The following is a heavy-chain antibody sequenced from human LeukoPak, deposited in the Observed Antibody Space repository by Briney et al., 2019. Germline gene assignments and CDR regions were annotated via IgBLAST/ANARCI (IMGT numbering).Heavy chain of an antibody. J-gene: IGHJ4*02. Sequence: ASVKVSCKVSGYTLTELSMHWVRQAPGKGLEWMGGFDPEDGETIYAQKFQGRVTMTEDTSTDTAYMELSSLRSEDTAVYYCATAFWDSSGYYPYSYYWGQGTLVTLSS. V-gene: IGHV1-24*01. CDR1: GYTLTELS. D-gene: IGHD3-22*01. CDR2: FDPEDGET. CDR3: ATAFWDSSGYYPYSYY.